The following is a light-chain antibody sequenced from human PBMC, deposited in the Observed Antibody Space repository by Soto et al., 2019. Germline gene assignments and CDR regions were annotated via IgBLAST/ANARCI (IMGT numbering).Light chain of an antibody. V-gene: IGKV1-6*01. CDR2: AAS. CDR1: QGIRTD. J-gene: IGKJ1*01. CDR3: LQDHNYPLT. Sequence: AIQMSQSPSSLSASVGDRVTITCRASQGIRTDLGWFQQKPGKAPKVLIYAASNLQTGVPSRFSGSGSGTDFTLTIISRQPEDFSTYYCLQDHNYPLTFGQGTKVEIK.